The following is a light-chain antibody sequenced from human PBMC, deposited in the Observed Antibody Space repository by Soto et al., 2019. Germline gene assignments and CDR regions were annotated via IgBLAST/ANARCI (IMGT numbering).Light chain of an antibody. V-gene: IGKV3-20*01. CDR2: GAS. J-gene: IGKJ1*01. CDR3: QRYGSSPSWT. Sequence: ESGLTQSPGTLSLSPGERATLSCRASQSVSTSYLAWYQQKPGQAPRLLIYGASSRATGIPDRFSGSGSGTDFTLTINRLEPEDFAVYYCQRYGSSPSWTFGQGTKVEIK. CDR1: QSVSTSY.